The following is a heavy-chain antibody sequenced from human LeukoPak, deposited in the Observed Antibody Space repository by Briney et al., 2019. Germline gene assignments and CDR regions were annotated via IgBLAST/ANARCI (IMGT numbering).Heavy chain of an antibody. CDR3: ARGGVGLRFLE. D-gene: IGHD3-3*01. CDR1: GFTFSSYG. J-gene: IGHJ4*02. CDR2: IWYDGSNK. Sequence: GGSLRLSCGASGFTFSSYGMHWVRQAPGKGLEWVAVIWYDGSNKYYADSVKGRFTISRDNSKNTLYLQMNSLRAEDTAVYYCARGGVGLRFLEWGQGTLVTVSS. V-gene: IGHV3-33*01.